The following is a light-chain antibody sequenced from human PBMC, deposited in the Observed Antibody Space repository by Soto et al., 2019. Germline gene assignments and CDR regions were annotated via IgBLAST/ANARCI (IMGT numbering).Light chain of an antibody. Sequence: EIELTQSPATLSLSPGERATISCRASQNSYKYVAWYQQKRGQAPRLLIYDASNRATGIPARFSGSGSGTDFNLTISSLEPEDFAVYYCQQRAKWVTFGRGTKVDI. J-gene: IGKJ4*01. CDR1: QNSYKY. CDR3: QQRAKWVT. V-gene: IGKV3-11*01. CDR2: DAS.